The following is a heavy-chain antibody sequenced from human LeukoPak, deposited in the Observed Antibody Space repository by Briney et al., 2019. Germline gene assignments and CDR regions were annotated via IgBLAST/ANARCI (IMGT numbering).Heavy chain of an antibody. J-gene: IGHJ6*02. CDR3: ARGNDFWSGYYSGPIMDV. V-gene: IGHV1-46*01. CDR2: INPSGGST. CDR1: GYTFTSYY. D-gene: IGHD3-3*01. Sequence: ASVKVSCKASGYTFTSYYMHWVRQAPGQGLEWTGIINPSGGSTSYAQKFQGRVTMTRDTSTSTVYMELSSLRSEDTAVYYCARGNDFWSGYYSGPIMDVWGQGTTVTVSS.